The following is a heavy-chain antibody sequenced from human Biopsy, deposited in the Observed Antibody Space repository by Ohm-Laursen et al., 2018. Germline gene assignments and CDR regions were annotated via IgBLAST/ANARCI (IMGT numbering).Heavy chain of an antibody. J-gene: IGHJ4*02. CDR3: ARDLVDWTVPS. CDR2: IYPNNGAT. CDR1: ADSFVGYD. D-gene: IGHD3/OR15-3a*01. Sequence: GSSVKVSCKAPADSFVGYDIHWVRQAPGQGLEWMGSIYPNNGATKNAQKFQGRVTMTRDTSINTAFMELKSLRSNDTAVYYCARDLVDWTVPSWGQGTLVIVSS. V-gene: IGHV1-2*02.